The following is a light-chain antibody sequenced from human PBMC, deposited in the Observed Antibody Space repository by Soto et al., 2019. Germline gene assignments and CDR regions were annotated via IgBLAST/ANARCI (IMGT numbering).Light chain of an antibody. CDR2: GSA. V-gene: IGKV3D-15*01. CDR3: QQYNNGPVT. J-gene: IGKJ3*01. CDR1: QSVSSD. Sequence: EIVMSQSPATLSVSPGERATLSCRSSQSVSSDLASYQQKPAQAPRRLIYGSATRATAIPARFSGSGSGTKFTLTISSLQAEDFAVYYCQQYNNGPVTFGPGTDVDIK.